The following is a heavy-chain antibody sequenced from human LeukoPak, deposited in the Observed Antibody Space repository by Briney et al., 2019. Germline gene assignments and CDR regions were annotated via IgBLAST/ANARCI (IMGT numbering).Heavy chain of an antibody. CDR1: EFIFRNFG. J-gene: IGHJ4*02. CDR2: ISGSGGST. Sequence: PGESLRLSCAASEFIFRNFGMSWIRQAPGKGLEWVSGISGSGGSTYYADSVQGRFSISRDNSKNTLYLQMNSLRDEDTAVYYCAKSKGASGWPGFDYWGQGTLVTVSS. D-gene: IGHD6-19*01. CDR3: AKSKGASGWPGFDY. V-gene: IGHV3-23*01.